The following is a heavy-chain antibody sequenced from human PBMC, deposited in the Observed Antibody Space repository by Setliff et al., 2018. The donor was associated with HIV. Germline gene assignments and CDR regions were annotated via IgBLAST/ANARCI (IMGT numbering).Heavy chain of an antibody. CDR2: VNRDGGA. J-gene: IGHJ6*02. V-gene: IGHV4-34*01. CDR1: GCSITGYS. D-gene: IGHD3-10*01. CDR3: ARGWVRGPIISPGTYFSYGLDV. Sequence: SETLSLTCTVSGCSITGYSWSWIRQPPGKGLEWVGQVNRDGGAHYNPSLRSRVTISVDTSKNQFSLKLTSMTAADTAVYYCARGWVRGPIISPGTYFSYGLDVWGQGTPVTVSS.